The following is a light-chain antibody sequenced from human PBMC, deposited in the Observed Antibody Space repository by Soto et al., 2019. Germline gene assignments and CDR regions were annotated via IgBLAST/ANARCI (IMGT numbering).Light chain of an antibody. Sequence: ENVLTQSAGTLSLSQMESPTLSCRASQSVSSSSLAWYQQKPGQAPRLLMYGTSTRATGIPARFSGSGSGTDFTLTINRLEPEDFAVYYCQQYGRSPTFGQGTLLEI. CDR2: GTS. J-gene: IGKJ5*01. CDR1: QSVSSSS. CDR3: QQYGRSPT. V-gene: IGKV3-20*01.